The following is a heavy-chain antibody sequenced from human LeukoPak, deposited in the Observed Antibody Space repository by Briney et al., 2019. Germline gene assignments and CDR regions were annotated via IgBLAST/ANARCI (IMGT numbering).Heavy chain of an antibody. CDR2: IYYSGST. D-gene: IGHD5/OR15-5a*01. J-gene: IGHJ6*03. CDR1: GVSISSYY. CDR3: ARGPVYGAPTNYYYYMDV. V-gene: IGHV4-39*07. Sequence: SETLSFTCTVSGVSISSYYWSWIRQPPGKGLEWIGSIYYSGSTYYNPSLKSRVTISVDTSKNQFSLKLSSVTAADTAVYYCARGPVYGAPTNYYYYMDVWGKGTTVTVSS.